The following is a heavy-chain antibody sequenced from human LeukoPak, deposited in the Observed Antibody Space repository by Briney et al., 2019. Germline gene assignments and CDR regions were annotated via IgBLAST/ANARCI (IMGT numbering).Heavy chain of an antibody. V-gene: IGHV3-23*01. Sequence: GGSLRLSCAASGFTFSSYAMSWVRQAPGKGPEWVSAISGSGGSTYYADSVKGRFTISRDNSKNTLYLQVNSLRAEDTAVYYCAKGVGCSGGTCYSGHGMDVWGQGTTVTVSS. CDR3: AKGVGCSGGTCYSGHGMDV. CDR2: ISGSGGST. J-gene: IGHJ6*02. CDR1: GFTFSSYA. D-gene: IGHD2-15*01.